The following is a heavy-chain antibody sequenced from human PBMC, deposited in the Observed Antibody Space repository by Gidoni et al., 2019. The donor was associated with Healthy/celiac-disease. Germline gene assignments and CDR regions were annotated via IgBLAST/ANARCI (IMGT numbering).Heavy chain of an antibody. D-gene: IGHD3-22*01. V-gene: IGHV3-23*01. CDR1: GFTFSSYA. Sequence: EVQLLESGGGLVQPGGSLRLSCAASGFTFSSYAMSWVRQAPGKGLEWVSAISGSGGSTYYADSVKGRFTISRDNSKNTLYLQMNSLRAEDTAVYYCAKDLKSITMIVVVRSPWFDPWGQGTLVTVSS. CDR2: ISGSGGST. CDR3: AKDLKSITMIVVVRSPWFDP. J-gene: IGHJ5*02.